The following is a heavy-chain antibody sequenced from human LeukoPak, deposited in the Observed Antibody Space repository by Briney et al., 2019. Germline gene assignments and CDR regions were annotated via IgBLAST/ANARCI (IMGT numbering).Heavy chain of an antibody. CDR2: LSGNAGRP. Sequence: GGSLRLSCAASGFTFISYAMSWVRQAPGKGLEWVSSLSGNAGRPYYADSVKGRFTISRDNSKNTLYLQMNSLRAEDTAVYYCAKDHRDSGNYYYYGLDVWGQGTMVTVSS. CDR1: GFTFISYA. D-gene: IGHD1-26*01. V-gene: IGHV3-23*01. CDR3: AKDHRDSGNYYYYGLDV. J-gene: IGHJ6*02.